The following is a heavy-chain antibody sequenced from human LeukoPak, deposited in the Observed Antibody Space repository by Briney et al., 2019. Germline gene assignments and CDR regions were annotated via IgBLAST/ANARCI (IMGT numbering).Heavy chain of an antibody. D-gene: IGHD3-10*01. CDR3: ARDGGPPSRGSVPPFDP. Sequence: KPSETLSLTCIGYRGSISNTIYYSGWIRQSPGKGLEYIDSMYNSGSTYYNPSIKSRVTISVDTSKNQFSLKLSSVTAADTAVYYCARDGGPPSRGSVPPFDPWGQGTLVTVSS. V-gene: IGHV4-39*07. CDR1: RGSISNTIYY. CDR2: MYNSGST. J-gene: IGHJ5*02.